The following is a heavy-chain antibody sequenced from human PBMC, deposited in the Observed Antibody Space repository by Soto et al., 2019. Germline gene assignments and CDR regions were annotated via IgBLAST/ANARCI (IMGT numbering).Heavy chain of an antibody. J-gene: IGHJ4*02. CDR1: GGSASSGTYY. Sequence: SETLSLTCTVSGGSASSGTYYWSWIRQPPGKGLEWIGFMYYSGSTYYNPSLKSRVIISVDTSKNQFSLKLTSVTAADTAIYYCATVKCSGGSCGNPFDDWGQGTLVTVSS. D-gene: IGHD2-15*01. CDR3: ATVKCSGGSCGNPFDD. CDR2: MYYSGST. V-gene: IGHV4-61*01.